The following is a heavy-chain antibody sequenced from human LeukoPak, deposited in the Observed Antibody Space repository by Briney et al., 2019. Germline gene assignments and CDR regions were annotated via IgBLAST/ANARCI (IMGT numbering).Heavy chain of an antibody. CDR2: INHSGST. CDR3: ARRPKDFDGGGFDP. CDR1: GGSFSGYY. V-gene: IGHV4-34*01. D-gene: IGHD3-9*01. Sequence: SETLSLTCAVYGGSFSGYYWSWIRQPPGKGLEWIGEINHSGSTNYNPSLKSRVTISVDTSKNQFSLKLSSVTAADTAVCYCARRPKDFDGGGFDPWGQGTLVTVSS. J-gene: IGHJ5*02.